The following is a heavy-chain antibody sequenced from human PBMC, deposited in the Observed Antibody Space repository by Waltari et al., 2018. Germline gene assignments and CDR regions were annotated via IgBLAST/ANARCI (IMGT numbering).Heavy chain of an antibody. CDR3: ATGVIGGSDLDNDYYYYMDV. CDR1: GYTLTELS. Sequence: QVQLVQSGAEVKKPGASVKVSCKVSGYTLTELSMHWVRQAPGKGLEWMGGFDPEDGETIYAQKFQGRVTMTEETSTDTAYMELSSLRSEDTAVYYCATGVIGGSDLDNDYYYYMDVWGKGTTVTVSS. D-gene: IGHD1-26*01. CDR2: FDPEDGET. J-gene: IGHJ6*03. V-gene: IGHV1-24*01.